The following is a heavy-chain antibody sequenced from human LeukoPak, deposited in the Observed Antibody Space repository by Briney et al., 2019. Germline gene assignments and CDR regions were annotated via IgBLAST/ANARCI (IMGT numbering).Heavy chain of an antibody. J-gene: IGHJ4*02. CDR3: ASPYYYDGSSYYHFFDH. V-gene: IGHV3-30*04. CDR2: ISYDGTTK. CDR1: GFTFTNYP. Sequence: PGGSLRLSCAASGFTFTNYPVHWVRQAPGKGLEWVTVISYDGTTKYYADSVEGRFTISRDNSRNTLYLQMNNLRTEDTAVYYCASPYYYDGSSYYHFFDHWGQGTLVTVSS. D-gene: IGHD3-22*01.